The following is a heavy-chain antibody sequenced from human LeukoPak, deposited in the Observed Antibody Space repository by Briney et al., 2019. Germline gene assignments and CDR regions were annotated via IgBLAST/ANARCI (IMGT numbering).Heavy chain of an antibody. CDR3: ARRVLAGTLYYYYGMDV. CDR2: INAGNGNT. J-gene: IGHJ6*02. V-gene: IGHV1-3*01. CDR1: GYTFTSYA. Sequence: GASVKVSCKASGYTFTSYAMHWVRQAPGQRLEWMGWINAGNGNTKYSQKFQGRVTITRDTSASTAYMELSSLRSEDTAVYYCARRVLAGTLYYYYGMDVWGQGTTVTVSS. D-gene: IGHD6-19*01.